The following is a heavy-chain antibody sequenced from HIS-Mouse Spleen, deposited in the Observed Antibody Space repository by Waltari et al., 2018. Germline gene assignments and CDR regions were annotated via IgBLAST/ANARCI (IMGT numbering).Heavy chain of an antibody. CDR2: IKQDGSEK. CDR1: GFPFSSCG. J-gene: IGHJ4*02. CDR3: ARDGGTGDFDY. Sequence: EVQLVESGGGLVQPGGSLRLSCAVSGFPFSSCGSRWVRQAPGKGLEWVANIKQDGSEKYYVDSVKGRFTISRDNAKNSLYLQMNSLRAEDTAVYYCARDGGTGDFDYWGQGTLVTVSS. D-gene: IGHD7-27*01. V-gene: IGHV3-7*01.